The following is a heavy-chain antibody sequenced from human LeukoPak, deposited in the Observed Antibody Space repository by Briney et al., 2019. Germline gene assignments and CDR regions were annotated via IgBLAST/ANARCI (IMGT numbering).Heavy chain of an antibody. CDR2: ISKSDGTT. J-gene: IGHJ4*02. CDR3: ASAVAAPDQDPPFDY. D-gene: IGHD6-25*01. Sequence: GGALRLSCAASGITFSDNFMSWIRQAPGKGLEWISYISKSDGTTYYADTVKGRFTISRDSAKKSVYLYMNSLRAEDTAVYYCASAVAAPDQDPPFDYWGQGTLVTVSS. CDR1: GITFSDNF. V-gene: IGHV3-11*01.